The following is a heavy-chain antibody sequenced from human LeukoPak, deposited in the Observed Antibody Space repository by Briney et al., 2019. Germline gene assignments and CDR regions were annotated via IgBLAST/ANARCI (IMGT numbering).Heavy chain of an antibody. D-gene: IGHD3-10*01. V-gene: IGHV3-23*01. J-gene: IGHJ4*02. CDR2: ISGSGGST. CDR1: GFTFSGYA. CDR3: AQPSGYYYGSGSYIDY. Sequence: PGGSLRLSCAASGFTFSGYAMSWVRQAPGKGLEWVSAISGSGGSTYYADSVKGRFTISRDNSKNTLYLQMNSLRAEDTAVYCCAQPSGYYYGSGSYIDYWGQGTLVTVSS.